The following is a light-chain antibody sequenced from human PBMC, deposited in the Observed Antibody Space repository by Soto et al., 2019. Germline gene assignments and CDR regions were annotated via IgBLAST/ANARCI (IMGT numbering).Light chain of an antibody. Sequence: DIQLTQSPSTLSASVGDRVTITCRASQSTSSYLAWYQQKPGKAPKLLIYKASSLESGVPSRFSGSGSGTEFTLTISSLQPDDFATYYCQQYNSYWTFGQGTKVDIK. V-gene: IGKV1-5*03. CDR2: KAS. J-gene: IGKJ1*01. CDR1: QSTSSY. CDR3: QQYNSYWT.